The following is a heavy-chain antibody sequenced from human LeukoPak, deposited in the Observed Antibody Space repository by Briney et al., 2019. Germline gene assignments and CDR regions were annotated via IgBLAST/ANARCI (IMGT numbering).Heavy chain of an antibody. CDR1: GFTCGDYA. CDR3: AKDLLLRGVSYFDY. D-gene: IGHD3-10*01. V-gene: IGHV3-23*01. Sequence: GGSLRLSCTASGFTCGDYAMSWFRQAPGKGLEWVSGISGSDGTTFYADSVKGRFTISRDNSKNTLYLQLISLRAEDTAVYYCAKDLLLRGVSYFDYWGQGTLVTVSS. CDR2: ISGSDGTT. J-gene: IGHJ4*02.